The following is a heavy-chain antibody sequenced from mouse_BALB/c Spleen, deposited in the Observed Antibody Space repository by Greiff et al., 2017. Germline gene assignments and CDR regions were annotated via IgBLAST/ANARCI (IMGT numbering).Heavy chain of an antibody. Sequence: QVQLQPSGAELVRPGVSVKISCKGSGYTFTDYAMHWVKQSHAKSLEWIGVISTYYGDASYNQKFKGKATMTVDKSSSTAYMELARLTSEDSAIYYCARWGGNTGAMDYWGQGTSVTVSS. V-gene: IGHV1S137*01. CDR1: GYTFTDYA. CDR2: ISTYYGDA. CDR3: ARWGGNTGAMDY. D-gene: IGHD1-1*02. J-gene: IGHJ4*01.